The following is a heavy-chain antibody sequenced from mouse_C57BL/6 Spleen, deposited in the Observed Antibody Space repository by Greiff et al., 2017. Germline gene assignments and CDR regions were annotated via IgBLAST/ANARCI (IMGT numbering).Heavy chain of an antibody. Sequence: VKLQESGAELVRPGASVTLSCKASGYTFTDYEMHWVKQTPVHGLEWIGAIDPETGGTAYNQKFKGKAILTADKSSSTAYMELRSLTSEDSAVYYCTRGLRRGFAYWGQGTLVTVSA. V-gene: IGHV1-15*01. CDR3: TRGLRRGFAY. CDR1: GYTFTDYE. CDR2: IDPETGGT. D-gene: IGHD2-12*01. J-gene: IGHJ3*01.